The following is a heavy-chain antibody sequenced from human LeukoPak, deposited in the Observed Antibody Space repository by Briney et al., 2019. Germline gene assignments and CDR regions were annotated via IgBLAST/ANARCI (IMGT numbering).Heavy chain of an antibody. V-gene: IGHV3-7*01. CDR2: INLNGSDK. CDR3: AREPNSFDY. J-gene: IGHJ4*02. Sequence: GGSLRLSCAASGFSFTKYWMTWVRQAPGKGLEWMANINLNGSDKFYVDSVKGRFTISRDNAKNSLSLQMNSLGAEDTAVYYCAREPNSFDYWGQGTLVTVSS. CDR1: GFSFTKYW.